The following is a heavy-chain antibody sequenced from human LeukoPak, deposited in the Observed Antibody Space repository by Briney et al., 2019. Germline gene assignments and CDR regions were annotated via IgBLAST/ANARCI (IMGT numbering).Heavy chain of an antibody. CDR3: ASDLYWYFDL. J-gene: IGHJ2*01. CDR1: GFTFSSYE. Sequence: GGSLRLSCAASGFTFSSYEMNWVRQAPGKGLEWVSYISSSGSTIYYADSVKGRFTISRDNAKNSLYLQMNSLRAEDTAVYYCASDLYWYFDLWGRGTLVTVSS. CDR2: ISSSGSTI. V-gene: IGHV3-48*03.